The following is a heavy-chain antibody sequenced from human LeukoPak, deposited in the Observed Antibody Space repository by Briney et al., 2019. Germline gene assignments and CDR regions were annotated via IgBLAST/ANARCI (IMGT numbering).Heavy chain of an antibody. V-gene: IGHV1-69*05. CDR1: GGTFSSYA. J-gene: IGHJ4*02. D-gene: IGHD3-16*02. CDR2: IIPIFGTA. Sequence: SVKVSCKASGGTFSSYAISWVRRAPGQGLEWMGRIIPIFGTANYAQKFQGRVTITTDESTSTAYMELSSLRSEDTAVYFCVRASLLRGLVGYYFDSWGQGTPVTVFS. CDR3: VRASLLRGLVGYYFDS.